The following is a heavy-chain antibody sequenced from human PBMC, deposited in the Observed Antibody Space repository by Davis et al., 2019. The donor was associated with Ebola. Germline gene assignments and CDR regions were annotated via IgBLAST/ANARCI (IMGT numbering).Heavy chain of an antibody. Sequence: SVKVSCKASGGTFSSYAISWVRQAPGQGLEWMGGIIPIFGTANYAQKFQGRVTITADKSTSTAYMELSSLRSEDTAVYYCAREGPLTRELELSFYYYYYGMDVWGQGTTVTVSS. D-gene: IGHD1-7*01. J-gene: IGHJ6*02. CDR3: AREGPLTRELELSFYYYYYGMDV. CDR2: IIPIFGTA. CDR1: GGTFSSYA. V-gene: IGHV1-69*06.